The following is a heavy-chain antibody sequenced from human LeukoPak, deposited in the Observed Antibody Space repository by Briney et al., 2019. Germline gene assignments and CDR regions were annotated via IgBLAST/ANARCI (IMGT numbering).Heavy chain of an antibody. CDR3: ARDWGSSGWYNWFDP. V-gene: IGHV3-30*03. CDR2: ISHDGGAK. Sequence: PAASLRLSCGVSGFSICNHGMHWLRQAPDKGLEGVAMISHDGGAKYYGDSVKGRLTISRDKSDNTLYLQMNSLRVEDTAVYYCARDWGSSGWYNWFDPWAQGILVTVSS. CDR1: GFSICNHG. J-gene: IGHJ5*02. D-gene: IGHD3-16*01.